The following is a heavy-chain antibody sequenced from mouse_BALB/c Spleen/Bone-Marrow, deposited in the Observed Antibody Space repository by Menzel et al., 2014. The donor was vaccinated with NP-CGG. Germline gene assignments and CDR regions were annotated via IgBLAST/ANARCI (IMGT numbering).Heavy chain of an antibody. CDR2: ISSGGSYT. CDR3: ARRYVNYFDYLDY. CDR1: GFTFSSYA. D-gene: IGHD2-1*01. V-gene: IGHV5-9-1*01. J-gene: IGHJ2*01. Sequence: EVKLEESGGDLVKPGGSLKLSCAASGFTFSSYAMSWVRQTPEERLEWVATISSGGSYTYYPDSVKGRFTISRDNAKNTLYLQMSSLRSGDTAMYYCARRYVNYFDYLDYWGQGTTLTVSS.